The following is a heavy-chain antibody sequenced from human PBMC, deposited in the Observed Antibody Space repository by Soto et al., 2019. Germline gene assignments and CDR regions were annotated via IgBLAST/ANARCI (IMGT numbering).Heavy chain of an antibody. Sequence: GGSLRLSCAASGFTFSSYAMSWVRQAPGKGLEWVSAISGSGGSTYYADSVKGRFTISRDNSKNTLYLQMNSLRAEDTAVYYCAKGTTAAAGTPAAFDIWGQGTMVTVSS. J-gene: IGHJ3*02. CDR2: ISGSGGST. D-gene: IGHD6-13*01. CDR3: AKGTTAAAGTPAAFDI. CDR1: GFTFSSYA. V-gene: IGHV3-23*01.